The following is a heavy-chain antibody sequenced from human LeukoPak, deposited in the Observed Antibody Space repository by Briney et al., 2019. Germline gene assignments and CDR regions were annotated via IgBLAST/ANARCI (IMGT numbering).Heavy chain of an antibody. J-gene: IGHJ4*02. V-gene: IGHV3-7*01. D-gene: IGHD6-13*01. Sequence: RGGSLRLSCALSAFTFSYYWMKWVRHAPGKGLEWVASINHDGSEKCYVDSVKGRFTITIDNAKNTLYLQMTTLRADATAVYYCLRARGYSAYDCWGQGTLVTVSS. CDR2: INHDGSEK. CDR1: AFTFSYYW. CDR3: LRARGYSAYDC.